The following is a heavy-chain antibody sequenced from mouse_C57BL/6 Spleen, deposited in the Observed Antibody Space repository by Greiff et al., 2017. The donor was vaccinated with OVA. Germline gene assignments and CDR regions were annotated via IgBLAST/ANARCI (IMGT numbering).Heavy chain of an antibody. CDR1: GYTFTSYW. Sequence: QVQLQQPGAELVKPGASVKLSCKASGYTFTSYWMQWVKQRPGQGLEWIGEIDPSDSYTNYNQKFKGKATLTVDTSSSTAYMQLSSLTSEDSAVYYCARKGGDSSGYGFAYWGQGTLVTVSA. CDR3: ARKGGDSSGYGFAY. J-gene: IGHJ3*01. D-gene: IGHD3-2*02. CDR2: IDPSDSYT. V-gene: IGHV1-50*01.